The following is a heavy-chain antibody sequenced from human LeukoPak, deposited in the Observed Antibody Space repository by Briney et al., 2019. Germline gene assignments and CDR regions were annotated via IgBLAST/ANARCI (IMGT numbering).Heavy chain of an antibody. D-gene: IGHD5-18*01. V-gene: IGHV1-18*01. CDR1: GYTFTSYG. J-gene: IGHJ6*04. Sequence: EASVKVSCKASGYTFTSYGISWVRQAPGQGLEWMGWISAYNGNTNYAQKLQGRVTMTTDKSTSTAYMELSSLRSEDTAVYYCARGRFGYSYGNDDYYYGMDVWGKGTTVTVSS. CDR3: ARGRFGYSYGNDDYYYGMDV. CDR2: ISAYNGNT.